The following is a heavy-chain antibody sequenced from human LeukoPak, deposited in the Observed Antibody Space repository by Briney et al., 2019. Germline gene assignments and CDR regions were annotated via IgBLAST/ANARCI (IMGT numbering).Heavy chain of an antibody. D-gene: IGHD2-15*01. CDR3: AKDIGSLGY. J-gene: IGHJ4*02. CDR2: ISYDGSNE. Sequence: PGRSLRLSCAASGFTFSSYGMHWVRQAPGKGLEWVAVISYDGSNEYYADSVKGRFTISRDNSKNTLYLQMNSLRAEDTAVYYCAKDIGSLGYWGQGTLVTVSS. CDR1: GFTFSSYG. V-gene: IGHV3-30*18.